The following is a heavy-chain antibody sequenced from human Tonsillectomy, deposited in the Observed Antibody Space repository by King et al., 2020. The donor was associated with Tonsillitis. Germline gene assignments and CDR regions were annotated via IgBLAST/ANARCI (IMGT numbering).Heavy chain of an antibody. CDR1: GYRFTSYW. CDR3: ARGGYSYGYGGGYFDY. J-gene: IGHJ4*02. CDR2: IYPGDSDT. D-gene: IGHD5-18*01. V-gene: IGHV5-51*01. Sequence: GQLVQSGAEVKKPGESLKISCKGSGYRFTSYWIGWVRQMPGKGLEWMGIIYPGDSDTRYSPSFQGQVTMSADKSITTAYLQWSSLKASDTAMYYCARGGYSYGYGGGYFDYWGQGTLVTVSS.